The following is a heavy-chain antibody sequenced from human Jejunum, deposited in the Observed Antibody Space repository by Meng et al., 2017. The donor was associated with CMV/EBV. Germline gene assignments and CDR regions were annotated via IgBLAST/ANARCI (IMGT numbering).Heavy chain of an antibody. J-gene: IGHJ4*02. CDR3: VRAWDSGDSFDSFPNY. CDR2: MNPKSGGA. CDR1: GYSFTDYH. Sequence: QVQLVQSGAEVKKPXXSVNVSCKGSGYSFTDYHIHWVRQAPGQGLEWMGWMNPKSGGANSGQRFQGWVTMTRDTSISTAYMELNRLKSDDTAIYYCVRAWDSGDSFDSFPNYWGQGTLVNVSS. D-gene: IGHD2-21*02. V-gene: IGHV1-2*04.